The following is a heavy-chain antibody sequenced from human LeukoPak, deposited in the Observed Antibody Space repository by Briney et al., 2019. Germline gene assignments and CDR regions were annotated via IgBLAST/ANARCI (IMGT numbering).Heavy chain of an antibody. CDR1: GGSISSYY. CDR3: AREDVWGNNRPKGHFDY. J-gene: IGHJ4*02. Sequence: SETLSLTCTVSGGSISSYYWSWVRQPPGKGLEGMGYIYGRGSTNYNPSLKSRVTVSVDTSKNQFSLNLNSVTAADTAVYYCAREDVWGNNRPKGHFDYWGQGTLVTGSS. CDR2: IYGRGST. V-gene: IGHV4-59*01. D-gene: IGHD3-16*02.